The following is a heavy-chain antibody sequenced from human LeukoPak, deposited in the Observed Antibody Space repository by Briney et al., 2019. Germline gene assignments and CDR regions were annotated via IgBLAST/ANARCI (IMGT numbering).Heavy chain of an antibody. D-gene: IGHD4-17*01. V-gene: IGHV3-23*01. Sequence: GGSLRLSCAASGFTFSSHGMNWVRQAPGKGLEWVSGISGSGGNTYYADSVKGRFTISRDNSKNTLYLQMNSLRAEDTAVYYCAKGGDYGDYGLDYWGQGTLVTVSS. CDR3: AKGGDYGDYGLDY. CDR1: GFTFSSHG. CDR2: ISGSGGNT. J-gene: IGHJ4*02.